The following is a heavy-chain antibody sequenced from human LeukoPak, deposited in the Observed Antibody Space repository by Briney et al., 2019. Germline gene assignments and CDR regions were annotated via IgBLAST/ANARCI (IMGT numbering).Heavy chain of an antibody. CDR1: GFTFNSYA. D-gene: IGHD4-17*01. V-gene: IGHV3-23*01. CDR3: AKGFRDYLFYFDF. Sequence: QPGGSLKLSCAASGFTFNSYAMSWVRQAPGKGLEWVSTIYGSGVTTYYADSVKGRFTISRDNSKNTLYLQMNSLRADDTAVYYCAKGFRDYLFYFDFWGQGTLVTVSS. CDR2: IYGSGVTT. J-gene: IGHJ4*02.